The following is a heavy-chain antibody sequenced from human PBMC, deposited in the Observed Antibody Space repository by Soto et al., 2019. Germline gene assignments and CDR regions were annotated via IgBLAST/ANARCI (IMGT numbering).Heavy chain of an antibody. CDR2: IIPIFGTA. CDR1: GGTFSSYA. J-gene: IGHJ6*02. Sequence: QVQLVQSGAEVKKPGSSVKVSCKASGGTFSSYAISWVRQAPGQGLKWMGGIIPIFGTANYAQKFQGRVTITADESTSTAYMELSSLRSEDTAVYYCARERLTGTTTFYYYYGMDVWGQGTTVTVSS. CDR3: ARERLTGTTTFYYYYGMDV. D-gene: IGHD1-7*01. V-gene: IGHV1-69*01.